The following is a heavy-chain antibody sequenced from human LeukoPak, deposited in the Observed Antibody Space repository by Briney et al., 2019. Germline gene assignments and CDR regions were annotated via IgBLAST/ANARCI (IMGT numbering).Heavy chain of an antibody. Sequence: GRSLRLSCAASGFTFSSYAMHWVRKAPGKGLEWVAVISYDGSNKYYADSVKGRFTISRDNSKNTLYLQMNSLRAEDTAVYYCASSGPGFDYWGQGTLVTVSS. V-gene: IGHV3-30*07. CDR1: GFTFSSYA. CDR2: ISYDGSNK. CDR3: ASSGPGFDY. J-gene: IGHJ4*02.